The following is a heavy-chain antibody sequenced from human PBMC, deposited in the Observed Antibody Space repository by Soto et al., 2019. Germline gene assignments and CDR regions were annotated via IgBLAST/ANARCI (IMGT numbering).Heavy chain of an antibody. Sequence: QVQLQESGPGLVKPSQTLSHTCTVSGASISSGDYYWSWIHQPPGKGLEWIGYIYYSGSTYYNPSLKSRVTISVDTSKNQFSLKLSSVTAADTAVYYCARDKTGTTGGIFDYWGQGTLVTVSS. CDR3: ARDKTGTTGGIFDY. CDR2: IYYSGST. CDR1: GASISSGDYY. V-gene: IGHV4-30-4*01. D-gene: IGHD1-1*01. J-gene: IGHJ4*02.